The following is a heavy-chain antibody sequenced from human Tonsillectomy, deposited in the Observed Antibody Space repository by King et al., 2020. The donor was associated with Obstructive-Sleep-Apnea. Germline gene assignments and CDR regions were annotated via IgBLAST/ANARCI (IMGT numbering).Heavy chain of an antibody. D-gene: IGHD5-12*01. CDR2: IYYSGST. Sequence: LQLQASGPGLVRPSETLSLTCTVSGGSISSRSYYWGWIRQPPGKGLEWVGSIYYSGSTNYNPSPKSRVTISVDTAKNQFSLGLSSVTAADTAVYYCAREGRYTGYDFDWGQGTLVTVSS. CDR1: GGSISSRSYY. CDR3: AREGRYTGYDFD. J-gene: IGHJ4*02. V-gene: IGHV4-39*07.